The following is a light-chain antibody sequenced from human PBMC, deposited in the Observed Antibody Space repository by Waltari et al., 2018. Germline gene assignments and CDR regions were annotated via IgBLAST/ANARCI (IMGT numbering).Light chain of an antibody. CDR3: SSYTRTTTLYV. CDR2: EFT. Sequence: QSALTQPASVSGSPGQSITISCTGTSSDVGSYNYVSWYQQPPGKAPNLLIFEFTDRPSGVSNRFSCSKSGNTASLTIAGLQAEDEADYYCSSYTRTTTLYVFGTGTKVTVL. CDR1: SSDVGSYNY. V-gene: IGLV2-14*03. J-gene: IGLJ1*01.